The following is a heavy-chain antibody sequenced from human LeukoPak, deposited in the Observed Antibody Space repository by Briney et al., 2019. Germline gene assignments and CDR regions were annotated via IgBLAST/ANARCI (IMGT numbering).Heavy chain of an antibody. Sequence: GESLKISCQASGYNFADYWIGWVRQTPDKGLEWMGIIYPGDSDTKYNPSFQGRVTFSADKSNNTAHLQWSSLEASDTAIYFCAKRGGSPHAYSNWFAPWGQGTLVTVTS. CDR3: AKRGGSPHAYSNWFAP. J-gene: IGHJ5*02. CDR2: IYPGDSDT. V-gene: IGHV5-51*01. D-gene: IGHD1-26*01. CDR1: GYNFADYW.